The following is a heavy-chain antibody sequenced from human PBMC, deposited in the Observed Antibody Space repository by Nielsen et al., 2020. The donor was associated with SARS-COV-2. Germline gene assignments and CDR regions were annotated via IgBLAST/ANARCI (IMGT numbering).Heavy chain of an antibody. CDR3: ARNLFYVLDYYYYYYGMDV. D-gene: IGHD1-1*01. Sequence: WVRQAPGQGLEWMGWINTNTGNPTYAQGFTGRFVFSLDTSVSTAYLQISSIKAEDTAVYYCARNLFYVLDYYYYYYGMDVWGQGTTVTVSS. V-gene: IGHV7-4-1*02. J-gene: IGHJ6*02. CDR2: INTNTGNP.